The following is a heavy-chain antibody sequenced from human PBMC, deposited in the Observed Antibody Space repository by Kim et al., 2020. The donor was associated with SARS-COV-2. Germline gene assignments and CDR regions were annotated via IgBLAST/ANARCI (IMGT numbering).Heavy chain of an antibody. V-gene: IGHV3-30*04. CDR1: GFTLSSHA. D-gene: IGHD3-10*01. CDR2: ISYDGSNK. J-gene: IGHJ6*01. Sequence: GGSLRLSCAASGFTLSSHATHWVRQAPGKGLEWVAVISYDGSNKYYADSVKGRFTISRDNSKNTLYLQMNSLRAEDTAVYYCAGCYYGSGSYYRDYGMDVWGQGTTVTVSS. CDR3: AGCYYGSGSYYRDYGMDV.